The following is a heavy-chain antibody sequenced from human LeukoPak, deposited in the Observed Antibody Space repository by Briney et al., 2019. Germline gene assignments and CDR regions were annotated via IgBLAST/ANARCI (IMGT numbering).Heavy chain of an antibody. CDR3: ARSLATNYFDY. CDR1: GFTVSNNY. Sequence: GGSLRLSCAASGFTVSNNYMRWVRQAPGKGLEWVSLIYSGGSTYYADSVKGRFTISRDNAKNSLYLQMNSLRAEDTAVYYCARSLATNYFDYWGQGTLVTVSS. J-gene: IGHJ4*02. V-gene: IGHV3-66*01. D-gene: IGHD1-1*01. CDR2: IYSGGST.